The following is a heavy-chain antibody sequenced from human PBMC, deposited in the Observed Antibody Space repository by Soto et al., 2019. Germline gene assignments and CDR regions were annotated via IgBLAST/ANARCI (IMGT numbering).Heavy chain of an antibody. J-gene: IGHJ4*02. CDR2: IDPSDSYT. Sequence: GESLKISCKGSGYSFTSYWIGWVRQMPGKGLEWMGRIDPSDSYTNYSPSFQGHVTISADKSISTAYLQWSSLKASDTAMYYCARSHYYDSSGYPYYFDYWGQGTLVTVSS. CDR1: GYSFTSYW. V-gene: IGHV5-10-1*01. CDR3: ARSHYYDSSGYPYYFDY. D-gene: IGHD3-22*01.